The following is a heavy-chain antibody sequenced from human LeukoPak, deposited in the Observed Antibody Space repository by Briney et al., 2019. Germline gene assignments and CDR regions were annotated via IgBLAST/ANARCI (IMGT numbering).Heavy chain of an antibody. Sequence: TSETLSLTCTVSGGSISGYYWNWIRQPPGKGLEWIGYIYYSGNTNYNPSLKSRVTISLDTSKNQFSLKLSSVTAADTAVYYCASQRKYSSSWYYYYYYMDVWGKGTTVTISS. J-gene: IGHJ6*03. CDR3: ASQRKYSSSWYYYYYYMDV. D-gene: IGHD6-13*01. V-gene: IGHV4-59*08. CDR2: IYYSGNT. CDR1: GGSISGYY.